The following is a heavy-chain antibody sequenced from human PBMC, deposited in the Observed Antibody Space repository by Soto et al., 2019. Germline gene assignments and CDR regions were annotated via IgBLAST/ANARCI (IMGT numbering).Heavy chain of an antibody. D-gene: IGHD2-21*02. J-gene: IGHJ5*02. CDR3: ARTALGWFDP. Sequence: SDTLSLTCSVSGGSISSYYWSWIRQPPGRGLEWIGYIFYSGRSGSTNYNPSLKSRVIISVDTSKNQFSLKLTSVTAADTAVLYCARTALGWFDPWGQGNLVTV. CDR2: IFYSGRSGST. CDR1: GGSISSYY. V-gene: IGHV4-59*01.